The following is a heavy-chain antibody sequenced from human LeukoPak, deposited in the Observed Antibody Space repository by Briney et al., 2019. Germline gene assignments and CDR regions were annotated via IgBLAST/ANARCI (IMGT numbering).Heavy chain of an antibody. CDR2: IGANSAI. Sequence: PEGSLRLSCAASGFTFSDYSMNWVRQAPGKGLEWVSYIGANSAIYYADSVKGRFTISRDNAKNSLSLQMNSLRDDDTAVYYCAREGYYGAFDIWGQGTMVTVSS. CDR3: AREGYYGAFDI. CDR1: GFTFSDYS. D-gene: IGHD3-10*01. J-gene: IGHJ3*02. V-gene: IGHV3-48*02.